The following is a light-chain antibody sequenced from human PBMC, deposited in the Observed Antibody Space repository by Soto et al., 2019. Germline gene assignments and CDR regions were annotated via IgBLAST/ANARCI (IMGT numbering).Light chain of an antibody. V-gene: IGLV2-8*01. CDR3: SSYAGSNNRVV. J-gene: IGLJ2*01. CDR2: EVS. Sequence: QSALTQPPSASGSPGQSVTISCTGTSSDVGGYNYVSWYQQHPGKAPKLMIYEVSKRRSGVPDRFSGSKSGNTASLTVSGLQAEDEADYYCSSYAGSNNRVVFGGGTQLTVL. CDR1: SSDVGGYNY.